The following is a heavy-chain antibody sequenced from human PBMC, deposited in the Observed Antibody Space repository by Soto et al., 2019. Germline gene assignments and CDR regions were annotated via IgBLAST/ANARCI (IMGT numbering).Heavy chain of an antibody. D-gene: IGHD4-17*01. CDR3: ARVGAYWYFDL. J-gene: IGHJ2*01. V-gene: IGHV3-13*01. Sequence: EVQLVESGGGLVQPGGSLRLSCAASGFTFSSYDMHWVRQATGKGLEWVSAIGTAGDTYYPGSVKGRFTISRENAKNSLYLQMNSLRAEDTAVYYCARVGAYWYFDLWRRGTLVTVSS. CDR1: GFTFSSYD. CDR2: IGTAGDT.